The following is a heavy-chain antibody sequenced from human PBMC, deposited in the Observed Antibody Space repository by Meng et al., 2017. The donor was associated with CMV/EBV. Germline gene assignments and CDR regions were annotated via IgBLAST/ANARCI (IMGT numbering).Heavy chain of an antibody. CDR1: GFTFSSYS. CDR3: ARVYDSSGYYYYFDY. Sequence: EVQLVESGGGLVKPGGCLRLSCAASGFTFSSYSMNWVRQAPGKGLEWVSSISSSSSYIYYADSVKGRFTISRDNAKNSLYLQMNSLRAEDTAVYYCARVYDSSGYYYYFDYWGQGTLVTVSS. V-gene: IGHV3-21*01. D-gene: IGHD3-22*01. J-gene: IGHJ4*02. CDR2: ISSSSSYI.